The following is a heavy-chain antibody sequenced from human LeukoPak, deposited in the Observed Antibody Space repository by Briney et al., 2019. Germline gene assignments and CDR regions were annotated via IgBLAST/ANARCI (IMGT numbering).Heavy chain of an antibody. Sequence: ASVKVSCKASGYTFTSYDINWVRQAPGQGLEWMGWISAYNGNTNYAQKLQGRVTMTTDTSTSTAYMELSSLRSEDTDVYYCARAPIYSYGSVSGRYAFDIWGQGTMVTVSS. J-gene: IGHJ3*02. CDR3: ARAPIYSYGSVSGRYAFDI. D-gene: IGHD5-18*01. CDR1: GYTFTSYD. V-gene: IGHV1-18*01. CDR2: ISAYNGNT.